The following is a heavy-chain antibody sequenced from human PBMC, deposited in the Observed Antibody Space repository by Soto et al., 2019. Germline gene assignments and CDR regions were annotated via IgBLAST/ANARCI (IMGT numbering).Heavy chain of an antibody. CDR3: ARLSPLGTMVRGVTDRPHYYMDV. V-gene: IGHV4-59*08. J-gene: IGHJ6*03. D-gene: IGHD3-10*01. CDR1: GGSISSYY. Sequence: QVQLQESGPGLVKPSETLSLTCTVSGGSISSYYWSWIRQPPGKGLEWIGYIYYSGSTNYNPSLKSRVTISVDTSKNQFSLKLSSVTAADTAVYYCARLSPLGTMVRGVTDRPHYYMDVWGKGTTVTVSS. CDR2: IYYSGST.